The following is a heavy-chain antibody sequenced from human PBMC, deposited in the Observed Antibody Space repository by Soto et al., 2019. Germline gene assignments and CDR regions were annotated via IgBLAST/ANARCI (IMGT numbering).Heavy chain of an antibody. CDR3: AKLPRRQVDYYYGMDV. D-gene: IGHD2-21*01. J-gene: IGHJ6*02. CDR1: GYTFTSYD. CDR2: MNPNSGNT. Sequence: ASVKVSCKASGYTFTSYDINWVRQATGQGLEWMGWMNPNSGNTGYAQKFQGRVTMTRNTSISTAYMELSSLRSEDTAVYYCAKLPRRQVDYYYGMDVWGQGTTVTVSS. V-gene: IGHV1-8*01.